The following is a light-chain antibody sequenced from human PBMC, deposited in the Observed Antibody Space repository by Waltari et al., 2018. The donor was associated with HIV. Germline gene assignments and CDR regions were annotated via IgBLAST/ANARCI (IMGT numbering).Light chain of an antibody. V-gene: IGLV1-44*01. J-gene: IGLJ1*01. CDR1: SSNIGSNT. CDR3: AAWDDSLNGYV. CDR2: SNN. Sequence: QSVLTQPPSASGTAGQRVTISCSGSSSNIGSNTVNWYQQLPAPAPKLRIYSNNQRPSGVPYRFSGSKSGTSASLAISGLQSEDEADYYCAAWDDSLNGYVFGTGTKVTVL.